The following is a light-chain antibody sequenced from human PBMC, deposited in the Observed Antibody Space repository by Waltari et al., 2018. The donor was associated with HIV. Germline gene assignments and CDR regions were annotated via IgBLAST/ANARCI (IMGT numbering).Light chain of an antibody. V-gene: IGLV3-21*04. CDR1: NIGSQS. CDR3: QVWDTISGHWV. J-gene: IGLJ3*02. Sequence: SYVLTQPPSVSVAPAEPATVTCGGSNIGSQSVHRFQPKPGQAPVLVIYGDDDRPSGIPKRFSGSNSGDTATLTISRVEAGDEADYYCQVWDTISGHWVFGGGTKLTVL. CDR2: GDD.